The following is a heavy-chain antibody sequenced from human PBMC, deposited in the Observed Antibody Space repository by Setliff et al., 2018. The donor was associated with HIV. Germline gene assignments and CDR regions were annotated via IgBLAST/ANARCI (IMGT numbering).Heavy chain of an antibody. CDR3: ARDLPELTGRSFDP. V-gene: IGHV4-59*01. D-gene: IGHD7-27*01. J-gene: IGHJ5*02. CDR1: GGSITGYF. Sequence: TSETLSLTCTVSGGSITGYFWSWIRQPPGKGLEWIGYIYYSGGTDYNPSLKSRVTISVDTSKNQFSLKLTSVTAADTAVYYCARDLPELTGRSFDPWGQGTLVTVSS. CDR2: IYYSGGT.